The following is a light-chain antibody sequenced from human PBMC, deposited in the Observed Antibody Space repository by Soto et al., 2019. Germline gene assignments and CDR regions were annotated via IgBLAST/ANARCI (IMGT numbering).Light chain of an antibody. CDR1: HSDIGAGYG. J-gene: IGLJ2*01. V-gene: IGLV1-40*01. CDR3: QSFDSSRIRLL. Sequence: QLVLTQPPSVTGAPGQRVTISCTGSHSDIGAGYGVHWYQQFPHSAPKLLIYDTTNRPSGVPDRFSGSRSGTSASLAITGLQAEDEADYYCQSFDSSRIRLLFGGGTKLTVL. CDR2: DTT.